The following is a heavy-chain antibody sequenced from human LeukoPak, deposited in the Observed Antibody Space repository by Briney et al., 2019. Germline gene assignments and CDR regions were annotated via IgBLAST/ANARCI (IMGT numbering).Heavy chain of an antibody. D-gene: IGHD4-17*01. CDR2: ISFSGSTI. CDR1: SGSFSGYY. J-gene: IGHJ6*03. V-gene: IGHV3-11*04. CDR3: ARALSWGPVTTGIAYYYMDV. Sequence: LSLTCAVYSGSFSGYYWNWIRQAPGKGLEWVSYISFSGSTIYYADSVKGRFTISRDNAKNSLYLQMNSLRAEDTAVYYCARALSWGPVTTGIAYYYMDVWGKGTTVTVSS.